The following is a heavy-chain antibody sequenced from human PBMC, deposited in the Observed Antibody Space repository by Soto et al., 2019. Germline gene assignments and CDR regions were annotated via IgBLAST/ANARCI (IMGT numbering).Heavy chain of an antibody. CDR3: ARGGRSDCHSTYIDP. CDR2: ISYNGINK. D-gene: IGHD2-21*02. J-gene: IGHJ5*02. V-gene: IGHV3-30-3*01. CDR1: GFVFTSYA. Sequence: QVQLVESGGGVVQPGKSLRLSCAASGFVFTSYAIHWVRQAPGKGLEWVALISYNGINKYYADSVKARFTISRDNSNNTLCPQMTLLIGEATGMYYCARGGRSDCHSTYIDPSGHGALDIVAS.